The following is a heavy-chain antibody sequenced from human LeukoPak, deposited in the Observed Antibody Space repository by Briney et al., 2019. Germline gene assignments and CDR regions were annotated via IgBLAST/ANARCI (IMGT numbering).Heavy chain of an antibody. CDR3: SEECILAAGNVNYFDY. CDR2: ISGSGGST. CDR1: GFTFSSYA. D-gene: IGHD6-13*01. J-gene: IGHJ4*02. V-gene: IGHV3-23*01. Sequence: PGGSLRLSCAASGFTFSSYAMSWVRQAPGKGLEWVSAISGSGGSTYYADSVKGRFTISRDNSKNTLYLQMNSLRAEDTAVYYCSEECILAAGNVNYFDYWGQGTPVTVSS.